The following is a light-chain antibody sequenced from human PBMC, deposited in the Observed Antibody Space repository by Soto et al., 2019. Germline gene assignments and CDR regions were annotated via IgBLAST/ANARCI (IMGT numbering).Light chain of an antibody. V-gene: IGKV4-1*01. CDR2: WAS. CDR1: QSVLYSSNNKNY. Sequence: DIVMTQSPDSLAVSLGERATINCKSSQSVLYSSNNKNYLAWYQQKPGQPPKLLIYWASTRESGVPDRFSGSGSGTDFTLTISSLQAEDVAVYYCQQYYSTPFPFGPGTKLDIK. J-gene: IGKJ3*01. CDR3: QQYYSTPFP.